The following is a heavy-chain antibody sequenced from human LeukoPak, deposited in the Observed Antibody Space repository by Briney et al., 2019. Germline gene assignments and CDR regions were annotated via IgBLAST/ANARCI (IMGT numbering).Heavy chain of an antibody. CDR3: GGSGSYYTPSYY. D-gene: IGHD3-10*01. CDR1: DFTVSDNY. CDR2: ISDGGVT. Sequence: GGSLRLSCATSDFTVSDNYMSWVRQAPGRGLECVSVISDGGVTYYADSVKGRFTISRDDSNDTLYLQMNSLRPEDTAVYYCGGSGSYYTPSYYWGQGTLVTVSS. V-gene: IGHV3-53*01. J-gene: IGHJ4*02.